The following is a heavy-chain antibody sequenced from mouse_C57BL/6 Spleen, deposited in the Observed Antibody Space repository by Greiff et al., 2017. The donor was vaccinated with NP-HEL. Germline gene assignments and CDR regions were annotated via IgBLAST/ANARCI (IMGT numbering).Heavy chain of an antibody. D-gene: IGHD1-1*01. V-gene: IGHV2-2*01. CDR1: GFSLTSYG. CDR2: IWSGGST. J-gene: IGHJ4*01. CDR3: ASPITTVVAPYAMDY. Sequence: VQLQQSGPGLVQPSQSLSITCTVSGFSLTSYGVHWVRQSPGKGLEWLGVIWSGGSTDYNAAFISRLSISKDNSKSQVFFKMNSTQADDTAIYYCASPITTVVAPYAMDYWGQGTSVTVSS.